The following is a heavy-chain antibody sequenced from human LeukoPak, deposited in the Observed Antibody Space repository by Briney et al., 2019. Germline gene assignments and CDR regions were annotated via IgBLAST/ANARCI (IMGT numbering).Heavy chain of an antibody. D-gene: IGHD6-19*01. CDR1: GGSISTRSYY. CDR2: IYYSGST. V-gene: IGHV4-39*01. J-gene: IGHJ4*01. CDR3: ARHRGQWLFDYFDY. Sequence: PSETLSLTCTVSGGSISTRSYYWGWIRQSPGKGLEWIGTIYYSGSTYYNPSLKSRVTISVDTSKNQFSLNLSSVTAADTAVYYCARHRGQWLFDYFDYWGQEPWSPSPQ.